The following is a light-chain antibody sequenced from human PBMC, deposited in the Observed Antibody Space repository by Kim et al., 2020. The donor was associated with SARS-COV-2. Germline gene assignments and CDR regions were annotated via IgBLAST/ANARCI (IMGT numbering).Light chain of an antibody. CDR3: HHRSDWPLT. J-gene: IGKJ4*01. CDR1: QSVTTY. Sequence: EIVLTQSPATLSLSPGERATLSCRASQSVTTYLAWYQQRPGQAPRLLIYDASNRASGIPARFSGSGYGTDFTLTISSLEPVDFAVYYCHHRSDWPLTFGGGTKVDIK. V-gene: IGKV3-11*01. CDR2: DAS.